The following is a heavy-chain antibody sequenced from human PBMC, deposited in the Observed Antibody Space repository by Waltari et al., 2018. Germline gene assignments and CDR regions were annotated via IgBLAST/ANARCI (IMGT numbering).Heavy chain of an antibody. V-gene: IGHV3-23*01. Sequence: EVQLLDSGETWFKPGGSLRLSCAASVFWLSASAMSWVRRAPGKGLEWVSGISGGGISTYYADSVKGRFSVSRDNSNKTLFLEMRSLRAEDTAVYYCAKLGGYSLNGLDVWGQGTTVTVS. CDR2: ISGGGIST. D-gene: IGHD2-21*01. J-gene: IGHJ6*02. CDR1: VFWLSASA. CDR3: AKLGGYSLNGLDV.